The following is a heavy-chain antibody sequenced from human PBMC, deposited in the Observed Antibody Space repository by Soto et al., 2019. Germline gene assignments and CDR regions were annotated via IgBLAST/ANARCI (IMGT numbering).Heavy chain of an antibody. CDR1: GGTFGSYA. V-gene: IGHV1-69*13. D-gene: IGHD5-12*01. Sequence: ASVKVSCKASGGTFGSYAISWVRQAPGQGLEWMGGIIPIFGTANYAQKFQGRVTITADESTSTAYMELSSLRSEDTAVYYCARDLADWYSGYDLVPGYWGQGTLVTVSS. J-gene: IGHJ4*02. CDR2: IIPIFGTA. CDR3: ARDLADWYSGYDLVPGY.